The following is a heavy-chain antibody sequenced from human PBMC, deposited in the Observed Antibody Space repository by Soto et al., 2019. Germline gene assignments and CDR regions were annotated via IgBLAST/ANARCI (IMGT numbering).Heavy chain of an antibody. CDR3: ARDPVLLVYAPPYYGMDV. Sequence: SGKDSFKDSCYTFTSYGISWGRQAPVQGLEWMGWISAYDGNTNYAQKLQGRVTMTTDTSTSTAYMELRSLRSDDTAVYYCARDPVLLVYAPPYYGMDVWGQGTLVTVSS. CDR1: CYTFTSYG. J-gene: IGHJ6*02. CDR2: ISAYDGNT. D-gene: IGHD2-8*01. V-gene: IGHV1-18*01.